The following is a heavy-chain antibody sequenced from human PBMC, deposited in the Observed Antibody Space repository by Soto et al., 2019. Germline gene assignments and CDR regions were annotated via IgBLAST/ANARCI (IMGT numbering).Heavy chain of an antibody. D-gene: IGHD4-4*01. V-gene: IGHV4-39*01. CDR1: VGSISSSSYY. Sequence: SETLSLTCTVSVGSISSSSYYWGWIRQPPGKGLEWIGSIYYSGSTYYNPSLKSRVTISVDTSKNQFSLKLSSVTAADTAVYYCARRTVTTSFFDYWGQGTLVTVSS. CDR2: IYYSGST. J-gene: IGHJ4*02. CDR3: ARRTVTTSFFDY.